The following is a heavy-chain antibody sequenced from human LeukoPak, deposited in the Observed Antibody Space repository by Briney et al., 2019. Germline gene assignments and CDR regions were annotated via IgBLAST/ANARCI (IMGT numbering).Heavy chain of an antibody. J-gene: IGHJ6*02. CDR3: AGGEYSSSWTSMDV. CDR1: GCSISSYY. Sequence: PSETLSLTCTVSGCSISSYYWSWVRQPPGKGLEWIGYIYYSGSTNYNPSLKSRVTISVDTSKKQFSLKLSSVTAADTAVYYCAGGEYSSSWTSMDVWGQGTTVTVSS. CDR2: IYYSGST. V-gene: IGHV4-59*08. D-gene: IGHD6-13*01.